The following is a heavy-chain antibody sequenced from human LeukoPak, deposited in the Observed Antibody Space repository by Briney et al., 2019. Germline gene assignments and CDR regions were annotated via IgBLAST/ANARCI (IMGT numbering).Heavy chain of an antibody. CDR1: GGSISSYY. V-gene: IGHV4-59*08. D-gene: IGHD3-10*01. Sequence: SETLSLTCTVSGGSISSYYWSWIRQPPGKGLEWIGYIYYSGSTNYNPFLKSRVTISVDTSKNQFSLKLSSVTAADTAVYYCARSGDDAFDIWGQGTMVTVSS. CDR2: IYYSGST. J-gene: IGHJ3*02. CDR3: ARSGDDAFDI.